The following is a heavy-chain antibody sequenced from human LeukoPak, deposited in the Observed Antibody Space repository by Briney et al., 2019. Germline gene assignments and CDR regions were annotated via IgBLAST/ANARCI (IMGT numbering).Heavy chain of an antibody. CDR3: ATMTQKDIVATSLDY. CDR2: INHSGST. V-gene: IGHV4-39*07. Sequence: PSETLSLTCTVSGGSISSGSYYWSWIRQPPGKGLEWIGEINHSGSTNYNPSLKSRVTISVDTSKNQFSLKLSSVTAADTAVYYCATMTQKDIVATSLDYWGQGTLVTVSS. J-gene: IGHJ4*02. D-gene: IGHD5-12*01. CDR1: GGSISSGSYY.